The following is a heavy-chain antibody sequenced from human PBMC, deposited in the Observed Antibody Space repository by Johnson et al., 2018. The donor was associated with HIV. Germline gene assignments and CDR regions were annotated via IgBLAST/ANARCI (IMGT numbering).Heavy chain of an antibody. CDR3: AREGPSERAGFDI. CDR1: GFTFSSYW. V-gene: IGHV3-7*01. J-gene: IGHJ3*02. Sequence: VQLVESGGGLVQPGGSLRLSCAASGFTFSSYWMSWVRQAPGKGLEWVANIKQDGSEKYYVDSVKGRFTISRDNAKNSLYLQMNSLRADDTAVYYCAREGPSERAGFDIWGQGTMVTVS. CDR2: IKQDGSEK.